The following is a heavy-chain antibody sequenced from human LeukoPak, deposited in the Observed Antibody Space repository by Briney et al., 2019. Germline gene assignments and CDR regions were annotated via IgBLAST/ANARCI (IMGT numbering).Heavy chain of an antibody. CDR3: ARLAAAGDHYYGMDV. CDR2: IYYSGST. V-gene: IGHV4-31*03. CDR1: GGSISSGGYY. J-gene: IGHJ6*04. D-gene: IGHD6-13*01. Sequence: TSRTLSLTCTVSGGSISSGGYYWSWIRQHPGKGLEWIGYIYYSGSTYYNPSLKSRVTISIDTSKNQFSLKLSSVTAADTAVYYCARLAAAGDHYYGMDVWGKGTTVTVSS.